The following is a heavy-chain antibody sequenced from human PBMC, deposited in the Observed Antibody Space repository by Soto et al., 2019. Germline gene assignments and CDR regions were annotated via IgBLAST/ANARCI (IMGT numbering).Heavy chain of an antibody. CDR3: ARSPPGGYHYYYGLDV. V-gene: IGHV3-13*04. J-gene: IGHJ6*02. CDR1: GFTFSSYD. D-gene: IGHD3-22*01. Sequence: EVQLVESGGGLVQPGGSLRLSCAASGFTFSSYDMHWVRQATGKGLEWVSAIGTAGDTYYPGSVKGRFTISRENANNSLYLQMNSLRAGDTAVYYCARSPPGGYHYYYGLDVWGQGTTVTVSS. CDR2: IGTAGDT.